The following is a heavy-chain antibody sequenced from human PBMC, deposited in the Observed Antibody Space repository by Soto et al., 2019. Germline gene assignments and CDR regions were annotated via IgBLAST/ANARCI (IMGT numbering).Heavy chain of an antibody. CDR3: ANAFGGDCFANDY. D-gene: IGHD2-21*02. CDR1: GFNFSYYG. CDR2: VSDDGSKK. V-gene: IGHV3-30*18. J-gene: IGHJ4*02. Sequence: PGGSRRLSCAASGFNFSYYGMHWVRQAPGKGLEWVAVVSDDGSKKFYADSVEGRFTIHRDNSKKTVSLQMDSLRAEDTGLYYCANAFGGDCFANDYCGQGTLVTVSS.